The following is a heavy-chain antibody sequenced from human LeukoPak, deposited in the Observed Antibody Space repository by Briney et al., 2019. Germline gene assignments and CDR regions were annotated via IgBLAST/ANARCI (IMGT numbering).Heavy chain of an antibody. J-gene: IGHJ6*03. CDR3: ARAPTMVRVHYYYMDV. Sequence: SETLSLTCTISGAFISDHYWTWIRQPPGKGLEWIGYVYYSGSTNYNPSLKSRATISVDTSKTHFSLKLTSVTAADTAVYCCARAPTMVRVHYYYMDVWGIGTTVTVSS. CDR1: GAFISDHY. D-gene: IGHD3-10*01. V-gene: IGHV4-59*11. CDR2: VYYSGST.